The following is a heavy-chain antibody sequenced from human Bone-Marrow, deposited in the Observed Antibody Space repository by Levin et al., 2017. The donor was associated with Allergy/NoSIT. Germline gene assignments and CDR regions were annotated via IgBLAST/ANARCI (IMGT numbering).Heavy chain of an antibody. D-gene: IGHD3-22*01. V-gene: IGHV3-23*01. CDR3: EKDLGGYFDPIES. Sequence: GESLKISCAASGFTFTAYAMNWIRQAPGKGLEWVSAINGVGTDTYYADSVKGRFTISKDLSKNTVFLELNSLRAEDTAIYYCEKDLGGYFDPIESWGQGTRVIVSS. J-gene: IGHJ4*02. CDR2: INGVGTDT. CDR1: GFTFTAYA.